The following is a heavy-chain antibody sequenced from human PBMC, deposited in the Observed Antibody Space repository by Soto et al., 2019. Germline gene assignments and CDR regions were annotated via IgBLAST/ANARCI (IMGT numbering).Heavy chain of an antibody. Sequence: ETLSLTCAVYGGSFSGYYWSWIRQPPGKXLEWIGEINHSGSTNYNPSLKSRVTISVDTSKNQFSLKLSSVTAADTAVYYCARDTYYYGSGSYYGRARSIDYWGQGTLVTVSS. CDR1: GGSFSGYY. CDR3: ARDTYYYGSGSYYGRARSIDY. CDR2: INHSGST. V-gene: IGHV4-34*01. J-gene: IGHJ4*02. D-gene: IGHD3-10*01.